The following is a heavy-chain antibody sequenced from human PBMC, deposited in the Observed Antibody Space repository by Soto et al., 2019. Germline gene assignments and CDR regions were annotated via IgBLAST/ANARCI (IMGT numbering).Heavy chain of an antibody. Sequence: EVQLVESGGGLVQPGGSLKLSCAASGFTFSGSAMHWVRQASGKGLEWVGRIRSKANSYATAYAASVKGRFTISRDDSKNTAYLQMNSLKTEDTAVYYCTRHGNQLSGEVMNDYWGQGTLVTVSS. CDR3: TRHGNQLSGEVMNDY. V-gene: IGHV3-73*01. J-gene: IGHJ4*02. CDR1: GFTFSGSA. CDR2: IRSKANSYAT. D-gene: IGHD2-2*01.